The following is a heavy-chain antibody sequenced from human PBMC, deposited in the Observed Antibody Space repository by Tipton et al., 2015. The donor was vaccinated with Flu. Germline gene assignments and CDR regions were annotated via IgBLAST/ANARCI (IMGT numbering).Heavy chain of an antibody. V-gene: IGHV3-11*01. CDR2: ITATGAGV. Sequence: SLRLSCAASAFTFSDHYMSWIRQAPGKGLEWISYITATGAGVSYADSVKGRFTISRDNAKDSVYLQMNSLRAEDTAVYYCARAHWGSSWSYYFDFRGPGTLVTVSS. D-gene: IGHD6-13*01. CDR1: AFTFSDHY. J-gene: IGHJ4*02. CDR3: ARAHWGSSWSYYFDF.